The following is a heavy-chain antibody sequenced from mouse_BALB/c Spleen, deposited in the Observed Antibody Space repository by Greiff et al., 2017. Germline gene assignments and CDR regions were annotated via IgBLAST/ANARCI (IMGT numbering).Heavy chain of an antibody. D-gene: IGHD1-1*01. V-gene: IGHV1S29*02. CDR3: APHYYGSSSFDY. J-gene: IGHJ2*01. CDR2: IYPYNGGT. Sequence: EVQGVESGPELVKPGASVKISCKASGYTFTDYNMHWVKQSHGKSLEWIGYIYPYNGGTGYNQKFKSKATLTVDNSSSTAYMELRSLTSEDSAVYYWAPHYYGSSSFDYWGQGTTLTVSS. CDR1: GYTFTDYN.